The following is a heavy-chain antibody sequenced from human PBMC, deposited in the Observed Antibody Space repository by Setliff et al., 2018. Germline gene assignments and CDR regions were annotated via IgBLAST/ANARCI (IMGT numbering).Heavy chain of an antibody. CDR2: ISRSGGNT. CDR1: GFTFSSYA. CDR3: ARGGGYWSYFEF. J-gene: IGHJ4*02. V-gene: IGHV3-23*01. D-gene: IGHD2-21*02. Sequence: LRLSCAASGFTFSSYAMSWVRQAPGKGLEWVSGISRSGGNTYFAASVKGRFIISRDNSRNTVYLQMNSLRVEDTAVYFCARGGGYWSYFEFWGQGSPVTVSS.